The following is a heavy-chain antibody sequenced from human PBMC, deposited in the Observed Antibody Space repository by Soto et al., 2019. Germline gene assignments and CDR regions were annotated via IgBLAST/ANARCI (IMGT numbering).Heavy chain of an antibody. V-gene: IGHV1-69*01. CDR2: IIPIFGTA. CDR3: ARVPRKVPAAIPLLVFYYGMDV. D-gene: IGHD2-2*01. Sequence: QVQLVQSGAEVKKPGSSVKVSCKASGGTFSSYAISWVRQDPGQGLEWMGGIIPIFGTANYAQKFQGGVTITADESTSTAYMELSSLRSEDTAVYYCARVPRKVPAAIPLLVFYYGMDVWGQGTTVTVSS. J-gene: IGHJ6*02. CDR1: GGTFSSYA.